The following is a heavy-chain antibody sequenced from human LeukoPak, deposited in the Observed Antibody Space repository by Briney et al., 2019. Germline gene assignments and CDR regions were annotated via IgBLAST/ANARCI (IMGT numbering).Heavy chain of an antibody. CDR2: IYTSGST. Sequence: SETLSLTCTVSGGSISSYYWSWIRQPAGKGLEWIGRIYTSGSTNYNPSLKSRVTMSVATSKNQYSLKLSSVTAADTAVYYCARCPYYYGMDVWGQGTTVTVSS. CDR3: ARCPYYYGMDV. V-gene: IGHV4-4*07. J-gene: IGHJ6*02. CDR1: GGSISSYY.